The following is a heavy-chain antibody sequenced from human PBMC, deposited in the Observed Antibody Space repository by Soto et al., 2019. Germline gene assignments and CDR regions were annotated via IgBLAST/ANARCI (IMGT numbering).Heavy chain of an antibody. CDR3: AKDRGLQLGMDV. V-gene: IGHV3-30*18. CDR2: ISYDGSNK. CDR1: GFTFSSYG. Sequence: GGSLRLSCAASGFTFSSYGMHWVRQAPGKGLEWVAVISYDGSNKYYADSVKGRFTISRDNPKNTLYLQMNSLRAEDTAVYYCAKDRGLQLGMDVWGQGTTVTVSS. D-gene: IGHD1-1*01. J-gene: IGHJ6*02.